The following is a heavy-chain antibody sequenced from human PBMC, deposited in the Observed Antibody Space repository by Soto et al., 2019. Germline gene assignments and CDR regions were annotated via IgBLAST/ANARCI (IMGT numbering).Heavy chain of an antibody. D-gene: IGHD2-21*02. CDR3: AREYCGGDCSYYYYYYGMDV. J-gene: IGHJ6*02. CDR1: GGSISSGGYY. CDR2: IYYSGST. Sequence: SETLSLTCTVSGGSISSGGYYWIWIRHHPGKGLEWIGYIYYSGSTYYNPSLKSRVTISVDTSKNQFSLKLSSVTAADTAVYYCAREYCGGDCSYYYYYYGMDVWGQGTTVTVSS. V-gene: IGHV4-31*03.